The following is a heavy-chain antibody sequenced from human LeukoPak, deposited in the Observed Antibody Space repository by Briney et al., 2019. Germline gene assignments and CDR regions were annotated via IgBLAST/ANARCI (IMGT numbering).Heavy chain of an antibody. D-gene: IGHD3-3*01. J-gene: IGHJ6*03. CDR2: ISSSSSYI. Sequence: GGSLRLSRAASGFTFSSYSMNWVRQAPGTGLEWVSSISSSSSYIYDADSVKGRFTISRDNAKNSLYLQMNSLRAEDTAVYYCARTYYDFWSGYLNYYYYYMDVWGKGTTVTVSS. CDR3: ARTYYDFWSGYLNYYYYYMDV. V-gene: IGHV3-21*01. CDR1: GFTFSSYS.